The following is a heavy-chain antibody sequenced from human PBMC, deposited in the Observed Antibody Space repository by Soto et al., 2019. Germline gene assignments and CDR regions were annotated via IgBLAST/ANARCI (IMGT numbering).Heavy chain of an antibody. CDR3: ARSFIAGNWFDP. V-gene: IGHV4-34*01. D-gene: IGHD1-26*01. CDR2: INHSGST. Sequence: SETLSLTCAVYGGSFSGYYWSWIRQPPGKGLEWIGEINHSGSTNYNPSLKSRVTISVDTSKNQFSLKLSSVTAADTAVYYCARSFIAGNWFDPWGQGTLVTVSS. J-gene: IGHJ5*02. CDR1: GGSFSGYY.